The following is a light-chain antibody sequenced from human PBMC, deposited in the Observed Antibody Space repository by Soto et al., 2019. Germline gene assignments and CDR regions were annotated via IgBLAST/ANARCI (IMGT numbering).Light chain of an antibody. CDR3: QHYGASPWT. V-gene: IGKV3-20*01. J-gene: IGKJ1*01. CDR1: ENINRN. Sequence: EIVMTQSPATLSVSPGERVTLSCGASENINRNLVWYQKRPGQAPRVLIYRASIRATGISDRFSGSGSGTDFTLTISRLEPEDFAVYYCQHYGASPWTFGQGTKVDIK. CDR2: RAS.